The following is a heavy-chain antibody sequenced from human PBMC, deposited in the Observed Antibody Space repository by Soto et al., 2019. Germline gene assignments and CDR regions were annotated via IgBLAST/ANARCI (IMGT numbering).Heavy chain of an antibody. J-gene: IGHJ3*02. Sequence: SVKVSCKASGGTFSSYAISWVRQAPGQGLEWMGGIIPIFGTANYAQKFQGRVTITADKSTSTAYMELSSLRSEDTAVYYCARVRYYDSKAGFDIWGQGTMVTVS. CDR3: ARVRYYDSKAGFDI. V-gene: IGHV1-69*06. CDR2: IIPIFGTA. D-gene: IGHD3-22*01. CDR1: GGTFSSYA.